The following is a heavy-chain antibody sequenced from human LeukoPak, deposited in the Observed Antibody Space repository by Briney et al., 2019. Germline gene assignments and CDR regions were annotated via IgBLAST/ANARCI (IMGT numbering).Heavy chain of an antibody. CDR3: AKDGFREWFGEGPDY. CDR1: GFTFSSYS. Sequence: GGSLRLSCAASGFTFSSYSMNWVRQAPGKGLEWVSSISSSSSYIYYADSVKGRFTISRDNAKNSLYLQMNSLRAEDTALYYCAKDGFREWFGEGPDYWGQGTLVTVSS. D-gene: IGHD3-10*01. J-gene: IGHJ4*02. CDR2: ISSSSSYI. V-gene: IGHV3-21*04.